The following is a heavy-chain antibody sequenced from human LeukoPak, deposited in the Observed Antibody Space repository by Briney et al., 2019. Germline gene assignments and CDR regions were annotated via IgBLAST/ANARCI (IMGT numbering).Heavy chain of an antibody. CDR3: ARDHIVLTSSSWYGDSGY. Sequence: GGSLRLSCAASGFSFSSYAMHWVRQAPGKGLEWVAVISYDGSNKYYADSVKGRFTISRDNSKNTLYLQMNSLRAEDTAVHYCARDHIVLTSSSWYGDSGYWGQGTLVTVSS. J-gene: IGHJ4*02. V-gene: IGHV3-30-3*01. CDR1: GFSFSSYA. CDR2: ISYDGSNK. D-gene: IGHD6-13*01.